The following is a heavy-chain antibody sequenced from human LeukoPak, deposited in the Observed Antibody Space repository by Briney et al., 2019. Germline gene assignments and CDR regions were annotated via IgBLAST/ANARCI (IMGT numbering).Heavy chain of an antibody. J-gene: IGHJ6*02. D-gene: IGHD2-2*02. CDR1: GYTLTELS. V-gene: IGHV1-24*01. CDR2: FDREDGET. Sequence: ASVKVSCKVSGYTLTELSMHWVRQAPGKGLEWMGGFDREDGETIYAQKFQGRVTMTEDTSTDTAYMELSSLRSEDTAVYYCATLYCSSTSCYTGDYYYYGMDVWGQGTTVTVSS. CDR3: ATLYCSSTSCYTGDYYYYGMDV.